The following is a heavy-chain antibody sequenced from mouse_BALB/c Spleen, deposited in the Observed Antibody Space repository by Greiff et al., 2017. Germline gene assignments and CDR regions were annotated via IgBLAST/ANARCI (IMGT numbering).Heavy chain of an antibody. CDR1: GFTFSDYY. Sequence: DVMLVESGGGLVKPGGSLKLSCAASGFTFSDYYMYWVRQTPEKRLEWVATISDGGSYTYYPDSVKGRFTISRDNAKNNLYLQMSSLKSEDTAMYYCARGRGITTAFDYWGQGTTLTVSS. CDR2: ISDGGSYT. V-gene: IGHV5-4*02. J-gene: IGHJ2*01. CDR3: ARGRGITTAFDY. D-gene: IGHD1-2*01.